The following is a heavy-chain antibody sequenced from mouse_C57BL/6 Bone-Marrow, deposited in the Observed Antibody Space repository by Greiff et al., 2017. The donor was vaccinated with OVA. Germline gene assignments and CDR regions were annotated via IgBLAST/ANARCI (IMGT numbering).Heavy chain of an antibody. CDR2: IYPRSGNT. Sequence: QVQLQQSGAELARPGASVKLSCKASGYTFTSYGISWVKQRTGQGLEWIGEIYPRSGNTYYNEKFKGKATLTADKSSSTAYMELRSLTSEDSAVYFCAREGGYYGSSSSWYFDVWGTGTTVTVSS. V-gene: IGHV1-81*01. D-gene: IGHD1-1*01. CDR1: GYTFTSYG. CDR3: AREGGYYGSSSSWYFDV. J-gene: IGHJ1*03.